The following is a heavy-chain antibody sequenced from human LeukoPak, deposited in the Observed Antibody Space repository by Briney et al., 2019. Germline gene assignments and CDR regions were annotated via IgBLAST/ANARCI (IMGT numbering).Heavy chain of an antibody. CDR3: ARRGLTSSFDF. Sequence: GASVKVSRKASGGTFTTQALSWLRQAPGQGLEWLGVIIPVLGPPNYAQKFQGRVTITADESTNTVSLEVPSLTSHDTAVYYCARRGLTSSFDFWGLGTLVTVSS. V-gene: IGHV1-69*13. CDR1: GGTFTTQA. CDR2: IIPVLGPP. J-gene: IGHJ4*01. D-gene: IGHD2/OR15-2a*01.